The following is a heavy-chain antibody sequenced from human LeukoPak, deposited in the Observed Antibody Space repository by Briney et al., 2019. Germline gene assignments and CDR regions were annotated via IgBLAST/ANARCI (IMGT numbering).Heavy chain of an antibody. CDR1: GYTFTSYY. CDR2: INPSGGST. D-gene: IGHD3-10*01. J-gene: IGHJ5*02. Sequence: ASVKVSFTASGYTFTSYYMHWVRQAPGQGLEWMGIINPSGGSTSYAQKFQGRVTMTRDTSTSTVYMELSSLRSEDTAVYYCASLTYYYGSGSYTAAAWGQGTLVTVSS. V-gene: IGHV1-46*01. CDR3: ASLTYYYGSGSYTAAA.